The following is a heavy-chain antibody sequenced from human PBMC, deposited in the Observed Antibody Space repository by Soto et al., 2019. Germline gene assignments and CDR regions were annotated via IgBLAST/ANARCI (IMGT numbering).Heavy chain of an antibody. Sequence: GGSLRLSCAASGFTFSDYYMSWIRQAPGKGLEWVSYISSSGSTIYYAASVKGRFTISRDNAKNSLYLQMNSLRAEDTAVYYCARDEYDFWSGPPPDNWFDPWGQGTLVTVSS. CDR3: ARDEYDFWSGPPPDNWFDP. V-gene: IGHV3-11*01. CDR1: GFTFSDYY. D-gene: IGHD3-3*01. CDR2: ISSSGSTI. J-gene: IGHJ5*02.